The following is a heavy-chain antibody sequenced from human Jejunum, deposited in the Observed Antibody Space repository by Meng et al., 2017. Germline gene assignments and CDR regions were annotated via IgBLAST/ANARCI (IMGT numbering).Heavy chain of an antibody. V-gene: IGHV4-4*02. CDR1: GDSTSSTNW. CDR2: IYHSGRT. CDR3: ARGVGDIRVGFDY. Sequence: LQGSGPGPGKPSGTLSRTCEVSGDSTSSTNWWDWPRQPPGKGLGWIGEIYHSGRTNFNPSLESRVTISVDESKNQFSLTLNSVTAAETAVYYCARGVGDIRVGFDYWGQGILVTVSS. D-gene: IGHD5-12*01. J-gene: IGHJ4*02.